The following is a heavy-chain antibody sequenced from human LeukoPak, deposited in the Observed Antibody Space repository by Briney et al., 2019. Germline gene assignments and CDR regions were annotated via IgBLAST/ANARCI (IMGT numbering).Heavy chain of an antibody. CDR3: ARLIFDCSGGSCYSYLDY. D-gene: IGHD2-15*01. J-gene: IGHJ4*02. Sequence: PSETLSLTCTVSGGSINSNYWGWIRQPPGKGLEWIGYIYYSGSTNYNPSLKSRLTISVDTSKNQFSLKLSSVTAADTAVYYCARLIFDCSGGSCYSYLDYWGQGTLVTVSS. CDR1: GGSINSNY. V-gene: IGHV4-59*08. CDR2: IYYSGST.